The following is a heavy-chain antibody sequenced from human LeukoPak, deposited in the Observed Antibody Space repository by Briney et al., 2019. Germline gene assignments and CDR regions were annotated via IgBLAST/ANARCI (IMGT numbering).Heavy chain of an antibody. Sequence: GGSLRLSCATSGFTFSYYWMTWVRQAPGKGLEWVANTKQDGSEKYYVDSVKGRFTISRDNAEKSVYLQMNSLRAEDTAVYYCAREPSAAGYSDAFDYWGQGALVTVSS. CDR2: TKQDGSEK. V-gene: IGHV3-7*03. D-gene: IGHD5-18*01. CDR1: GFTFSYYW. CDR3: AREPSAAGYSDAFDY. J-gene: IGHJ4*02.